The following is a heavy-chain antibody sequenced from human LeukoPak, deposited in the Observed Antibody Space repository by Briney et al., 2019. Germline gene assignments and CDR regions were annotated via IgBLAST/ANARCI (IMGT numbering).Heavy chain of an antibody. Sequence: ASVKVSCKASGYTFTGYYMHWVRQAPGQGLEWMGWINPNSGGTNYAQKFQGRVTMTRDTSIGTAYMELISLRSDDTAVYYCARERAYSSSYYGAFDIWGQGTMVTVSS. CDR2: INPNSGGT. J-gene: IGHJ3*02. D-gene: IGHD6-13*01. CDR3: ARERAYSSSYYGAFDI. V-gene: IGHV1-2*02. CDR1: GYTFTGYY.